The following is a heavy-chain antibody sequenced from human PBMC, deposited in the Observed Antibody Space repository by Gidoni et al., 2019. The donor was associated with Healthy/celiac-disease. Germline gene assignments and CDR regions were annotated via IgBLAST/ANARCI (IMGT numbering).Heavy chain of an antibody. J-gene: IGHJ4*02. CDR1: GGTFSSYA. V-gene: IGHV1-69*04. CDR3: AFSDTAMGPFDY. D-gene: IGHD5-18*01. Sequence: QVQLVQSGAEVKKPGSSVKVSCKASGGTFSSYAISWVRQAPGQGLEWMGRIIPILGIANYAQKFQGRVTITADKSTSTAYMELSSLRSEDTAVYYCAFSDTAMGPFDYWGQGTLVTVSS. CDR2: IIPILGIA.